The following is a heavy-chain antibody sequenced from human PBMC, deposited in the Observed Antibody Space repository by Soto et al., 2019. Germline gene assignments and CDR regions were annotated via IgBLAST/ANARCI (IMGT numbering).Heavy chain of an antibody. V-gene: IGHV1-69*02. J-gene: IGHJ3*02. CDR2: IIPILGIA. Sequence: QVQLVQSGAEVKKPGSSVKVSCKASGGTFSSYTISWVRQAPGQGLEWMGRIIPILGIANYAQKFQGRVTITADKSTSTAYMERSSLRSEDTAVYYCATTVDIVVVVAAGGAAFDIWGQGTMVTVSS. D-gene: IGHD2-15*01. CDR3: ATTVDIVVVVAAGGAAFDI. CDR1: GGTFSSYT.